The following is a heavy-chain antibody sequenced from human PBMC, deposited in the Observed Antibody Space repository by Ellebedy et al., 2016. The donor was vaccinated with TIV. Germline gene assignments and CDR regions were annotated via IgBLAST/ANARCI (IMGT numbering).Heavy chain of an antibody. Sequence: GGSLRLSCAASGFTFDDYAMHWVRQAPGKGLEWVSGISWNSGSIGYADSVKGRFTISRDNAKNSLYLQMNSLRADDTALYYCAKDLGRMSRGDYYFDYWGQGTLVTVSS. CDR2: ISWNSGSI. CDR1: GFTFDDYA. V-gene: IGHV3-9*01. CDR3: AKDLGRMSRGDYYFDY. J-gene: IGHJ4*02. D-gene: IGHD2-21*02.